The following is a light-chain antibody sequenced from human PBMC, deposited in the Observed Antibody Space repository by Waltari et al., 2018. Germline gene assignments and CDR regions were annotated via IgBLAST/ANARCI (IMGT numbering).Light chain of an antibody. CDR2: STS. J-gene: IGKJ5*01. CDR1: QSISSTY. Sequence: DIQMTQSPSSLSASVGDRVTITCRASQSISSTYLNWYQQKPGKAPKLLIYSTSTLQSGVPSTFSGSGSGTDFTLTISNLQPEDFATYYCQQSYSTLPTTFGQGTRLDIE. CDR3: QQSYSTLPTT. V-gene: IGKV1-39*01.